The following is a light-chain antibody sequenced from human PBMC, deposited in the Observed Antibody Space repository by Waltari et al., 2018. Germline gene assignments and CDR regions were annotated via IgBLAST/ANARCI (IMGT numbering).Light chain of an antibody. Sequence: QLVLTQSPSASASLGASVSLTCTLSSGHSYYAIAWHQQQPQKGPRYLMKVNSDGSHTKGAAMPDRFSRASSGAERYLTLARLQFEEAADYYCQTWGTGIWVFGGGTKLTVL. CDR1: SGHSYYA. V-gene: IGLV4-69*01. CDR2: VNSDGSH. J-gene: IGLJ3*02. CDR3: QTWGTGIWV.